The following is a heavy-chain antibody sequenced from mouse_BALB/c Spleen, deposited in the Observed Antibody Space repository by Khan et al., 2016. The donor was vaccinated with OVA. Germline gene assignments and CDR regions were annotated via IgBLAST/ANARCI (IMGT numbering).Heavy chain of an antibody. V-gene: IGHV9-3-1*01. CDR2: INTYTGEP. J-gene: IGHJ3*01. D-gene: IGHD2-1*01. CDR1: GYTFTNYG. Sequence: QIQLVQSGPELKKPGETVKISCKASGYTFTNYGMNWVKQAPGKGLKWMGWINTYTGEPTYADDFKGRFACSLTTSASTAYLQINNLKNEDTATYFCARSNGNYWFAYWGQGTLVTVSA. CDR3: ARSNGNYWFAY.